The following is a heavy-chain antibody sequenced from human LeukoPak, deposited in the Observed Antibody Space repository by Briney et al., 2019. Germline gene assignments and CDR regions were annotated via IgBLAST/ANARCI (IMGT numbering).Heavy chain of an antibody. D-gene: IGHD5-18*01. CDR1: GGSISSSSYY. CDR3: ARRTYSYGPFFDY. Sequence: TSETLSLTCTVSGGSISSSSYYWGWIRQPPGKGLEWIRNIYYSGSTYYNPSLKSRVTISVDTSNNQFSLKLSSVTAADTAVYYCARRTYSYGPFFDYWGQGTLVTVSS. J-gene: IGHJ4*02. V-gene: IGHV4-39*01. CDR2: IYYSGST.